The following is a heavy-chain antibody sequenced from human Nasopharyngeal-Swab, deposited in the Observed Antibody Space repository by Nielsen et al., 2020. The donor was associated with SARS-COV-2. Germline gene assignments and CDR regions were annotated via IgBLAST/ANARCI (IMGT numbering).Heavy chain of an antibody. CDR1: GFTFSSYA. CDR3: VKEIAAASGPFDAFDI. Sequence: GGSLRLSCAASGFTFSSYAMSWVRQAPGKGLEWVSAISGSGGSTYYADSVKGRFTISRDNSKNSLYLQMNSLRAEDTAVYYCVKEIAAASGPFDAFDIWGQGTMVTVSS. D-gene: IGHD6-13*01. V-gene: IGHV3-23*01. J-gene: IGHJ3*02. CDR2: ISGSGGST.